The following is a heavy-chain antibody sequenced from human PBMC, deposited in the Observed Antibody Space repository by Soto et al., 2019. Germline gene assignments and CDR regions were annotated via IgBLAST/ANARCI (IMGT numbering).Heavy chain of an antibody. CDR1: GYTFTSYG. D-gene: IGHD3-10*01. V-gene: IGHV1-18*01. J-gene: IGHJ5*02. Sequence: QVQLVQSGAEVKKPGASVKVSCKASGYTFTSYGISWVRQAPGQGLEWMGWISAYNGNTNYAQKLQGRVTMTTDTSASTAYMELRSLRSDDTAVYYCARVTRRITMVRGVTGFDPWGQGTLVTVSS. CDR2: ISAYNGNT. CDR3: ARVTRRITMVRGVTGFDP.